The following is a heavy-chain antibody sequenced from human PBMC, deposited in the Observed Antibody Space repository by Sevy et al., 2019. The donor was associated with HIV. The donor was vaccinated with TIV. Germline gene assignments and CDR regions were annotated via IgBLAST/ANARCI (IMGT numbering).Heavy chain of an antibody. CDR1: DFPFTNAW. Sequence: GGSLRLSCAASDFPFTNAWMNWVRQAPGKGLEWVGRIKSKTDGGTTDYAAPVKGRFTISRDDSKNTLYLEMNSLKTGETAGYYFVDISVAGAWDQWGQGTLVTVSS. J-gene: IGHJ4*02. V-gene: IGHV3-15*07. CDR3: VDISVAGAWDQ. D-gene: IGHD6-19*01. CDR2: IKSKTDGGTT.